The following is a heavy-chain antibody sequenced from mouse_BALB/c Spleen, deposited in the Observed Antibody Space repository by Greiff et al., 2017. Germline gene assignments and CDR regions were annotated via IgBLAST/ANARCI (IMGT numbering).Heavy chain of an antibody. CDR3: AREVRRRDYAMDY. CDR1: GFAFSSYD. J-gene: IGHJ4*01. Sequence: EVQRVESGGGLVKPGGSLKLSCAASGFAFSSYDMSWVRQTPEKRLEWVAYISSGGGSTYYPDTVKGRFTISRDNAKNTLYLQMSSLKSEDTAMYYCAREVRRRDYAMDYWGQGTSVTVSS. D-gene: IGHD2-14*01. V-gene: IGHV5-12-1*01. CDR2: ISSGGGST.